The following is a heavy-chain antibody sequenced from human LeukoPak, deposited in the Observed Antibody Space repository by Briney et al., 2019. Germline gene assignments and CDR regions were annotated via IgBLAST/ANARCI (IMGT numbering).Heavy chain of an antibody. Sequence: GASVKVSCKASGYTFTSYYMHWVRQAPGQGLEWMGIINPSGGSTSYAQKFQGRVTMTRDTSTSTVYMELSSLRSEDTAVYYCAREEIRYFDWLGGPFDYWGQGTLVTVSS. D-gene: IGHD3-9*01. CDR3: AREEIRYFDWLGGPFDY. CDR1: GYTFTSYY. J-gene: IGHJ4*02. CDR2: INPSGGST. V-gene: IGHV1-46*01.